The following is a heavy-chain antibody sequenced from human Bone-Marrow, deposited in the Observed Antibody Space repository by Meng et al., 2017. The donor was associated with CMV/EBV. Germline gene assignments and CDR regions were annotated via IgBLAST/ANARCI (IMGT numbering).Heavy chain of an antibody. Sequence: GESLKISCAASGFTFSSYAMSWVRQAPGKGLEWVSAISGSGGSTYYADSVKGRFTSSRDNSKNTLYLQMNSLRAEDTALYHCARDYYDSSGYYDYWGQGTLVTVSS. CDR3: ARDYYDSSGYYDY. D-gene: IGHD3-22*01. CDR1: GFTFSSYA. CDR2: ISGSGGST. J-gene: IGHJ4*02. V-gene: IGHV3-23*01.